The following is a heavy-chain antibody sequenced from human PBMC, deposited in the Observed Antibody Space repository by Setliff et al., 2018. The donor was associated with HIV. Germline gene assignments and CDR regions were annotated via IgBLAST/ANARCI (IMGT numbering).Heavy chain of an antibody. V-gene: IGHV1-8*02. CDR1: GYTFTSYD. CDR3: ARGALVVSGVSGFDS. Sequence: ASVKVSCKASGYTFTSYDINWVRQATGQGLEWMGWMNPNSGNTGYAQKFQGRVTMTRNTSIRTAYMALSSLGSEDTAVYYCARGALVVSGVSGFDSWGPGTPVTVSS. J-gene: IGHJ5*01. D-gene: IGHD7-27*01. CDR2: MNPNSGNT.